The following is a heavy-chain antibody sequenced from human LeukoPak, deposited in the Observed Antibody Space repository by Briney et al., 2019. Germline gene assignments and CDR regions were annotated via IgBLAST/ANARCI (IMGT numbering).Heavy chain of an antibody. CDR3: ARSSTGFDY. J-gene: IGHJ4*02. Sequence: GGSLRLSCAASGFTFSDYGIHWVRQAPGKGLEWVAVISYDGSNKYYADSVKGRFTVSRDNSKNTLYLQMNSLRAEDTAVYYCARSSTGFDYWGQGTLVTVSS. CDR1: GFTFSDYG. V-gene: IGHV3-33*05. CDR2: ISYDGSNK.